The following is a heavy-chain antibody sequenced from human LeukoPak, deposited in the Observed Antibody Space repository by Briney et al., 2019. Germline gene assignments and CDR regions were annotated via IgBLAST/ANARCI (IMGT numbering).Heavy chain of an antibody. J-gene: IGHJ6*03. D-gene: IGHD3/OR15-3a*01. CDR2: INHSGST. CDR1: GGSFSTYY. V-gene: IGHV4-34*01. Sequence: SETLSLTCAVYGGSFSTYYWSWIRQPPGKGLEWIGEINHSGSTNYNPSLKSRVTISVDTSKNQFSLKLSSVTAADTAVYYCARGDWYYYYYYMDVWGKGTTVTISS. CDR3: ARGDWYYYYYYMDV.